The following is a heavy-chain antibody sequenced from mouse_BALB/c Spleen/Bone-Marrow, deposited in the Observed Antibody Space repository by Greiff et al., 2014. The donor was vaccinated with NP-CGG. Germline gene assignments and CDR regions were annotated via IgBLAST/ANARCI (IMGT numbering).Heavy chain of an antibody. V-gene: IGHV5-17*02. CDR1: GFTFSSFG. J-gene: IGHJ1*01. D-gene: IGHD3-1*01. Sequence: EVKLMESGGGLVQPRGSRKLSCAASGFTFSSFGMHWVRQAPEKGLEWVAYISSGGSTIYYADTVKGRFTISRDNPKNTLFLQMTSLRSEDTAMYYCARRGLLSYWYFDVWGAGTTVTVSS. CDR2: ISSGGSTI. CDR3: ARRGLLSYWYFDV.